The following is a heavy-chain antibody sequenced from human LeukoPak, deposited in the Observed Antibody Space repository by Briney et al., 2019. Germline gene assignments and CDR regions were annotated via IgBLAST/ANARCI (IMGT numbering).Heavy chain of an antibody. Sequence: GGSLRLSCVGTGFVFGRHDMHWVRQRPGKGPERDSGIGTGGDGYYEDTVKGRFTIYREKATSSLYLQMNALRGDDTAVYFCTRDGAAAGTDALDIWGQGTMVIVSS. V-gene: IGHV3-13*01. J-gene: IGHJ3*02. CDR3: TRDGAAAGTDALDI. CDR2: IGTGGDG. D-gene: IGHD6-13*01. CDR1: GFVFGRHD.